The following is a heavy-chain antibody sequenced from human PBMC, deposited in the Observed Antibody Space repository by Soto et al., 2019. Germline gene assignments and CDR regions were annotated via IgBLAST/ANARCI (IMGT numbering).Heavy chain of an antibody. V-gene: IGHV3-23*01. CDR3: AQCGYGSSGRLLRYFQH. Sequence: EVQLLESGGGLVQPGGSLRLSCAASGFTFNIYAMSWVRQAPGKGLESVAAISGSGGGTYYADCVKGRFTISRDNSNNTLYLQMSSLRAEDTAVYYCAQCGYGSSGRLLRYFQHWGQGTLVTVSS. D-gene: IGHD3-22*01. J-gene: IGHJ1*01. CDR2: ISGSGGGT. CDR1: GFTFNIYA.